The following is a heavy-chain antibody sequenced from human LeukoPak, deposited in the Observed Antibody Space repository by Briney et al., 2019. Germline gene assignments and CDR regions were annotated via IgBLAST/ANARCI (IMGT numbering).Heavy chain of an antibody. V-gene: IGHV4-34*01. J-gene: IGHJ4*02. D-gene: IGHD5-24*01. CDR2: IHHSAST. Sequence: GEIHHSASTNYNPSLKSRGTISVDTSKKQFSLKRSSVTAADTAVYYCARGGDGYNRECFDYWGQGTLVTVSS. CDR3: ARGGDGYNRECFDY.